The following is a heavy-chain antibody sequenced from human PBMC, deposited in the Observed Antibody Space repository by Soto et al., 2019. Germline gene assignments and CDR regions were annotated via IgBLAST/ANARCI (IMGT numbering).Heavy chain of an antibody. CDR2: ISAYNGNT. CDR1: GYTFTSYH. V-gene: IGHV1-18*01. Sequence: QVQLVQSGAEVKKPGASVKVSCKASGYTFTSYHITWVRQAPGQGLEWMGWISAYNGNTNYAQKLQGRDTMTTDTTTSTADMELSSLRSDDTAGYYCESDSPPPREWGQGTLVTVSS. J-gene: IGHJ4*02. CDR3: ESDSPPPRE.